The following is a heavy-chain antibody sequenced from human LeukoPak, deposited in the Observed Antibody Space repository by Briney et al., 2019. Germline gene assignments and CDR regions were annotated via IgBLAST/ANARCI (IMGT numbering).Heavy chain of an antibody. V-gene: IGHV5-51*01. D-gene: IGHD3-16*01. J-gene: IGHJ4*02. Sequence: ESLKISCKGSGYNFTSYWIAWVRQMPGRGLEWMGIIYPGDSDTRHSPSFQGQVIISADKSTSTAYLQWSSLKASDTAIYYCATYSDTFYFDCWGQGTLVTVSS. CDR3: ATYSDTFYFDC. CDR1: GYNFTSYW. CDR2: IYPGDSDT.